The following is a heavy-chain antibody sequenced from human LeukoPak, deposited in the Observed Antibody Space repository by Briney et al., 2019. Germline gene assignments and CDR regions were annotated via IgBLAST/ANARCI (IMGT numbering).Heavy chain of an antibody. CDR3: AREDSSGYYEPFDY. D-gene: IGHD3-22*01. J-gene: IGHJ4*02. CDR1: GGSISSSSYY. Sequence: NPSETLSLTCTVSGGSISSSSYYWGWIRQPPGRGLEWIGSIYYSGSTYYNPSLKSRVTMSVDTSKNQFSLKLSSVTAADTAVYYCAREDSSGYYEPFDYWGQGTLVTVSS. V-gene: IGHV4-39*07. CDR2: IYYSGST.